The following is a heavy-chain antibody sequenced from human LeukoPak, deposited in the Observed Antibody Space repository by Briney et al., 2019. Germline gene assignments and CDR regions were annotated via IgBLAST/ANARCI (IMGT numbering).Heavy chain of an antibody. Sequence: SETLSLTCTVSGGSISSYYRSWIRQPAGRGLEWIGRIYTRGSTNYNPSLKSRVTMSVDTSKNQFSLKLSSVNAADTAVYYCAGHSSGWYEDYWGQGTLVTVSS. V-gene: IGHV4-4*07. J-gene: IGHJ4*02. CDR3: AGHSSGWYEDY. CDR2: IYTRGST. CDR1: GGSISSYY. D-gene: IGHD6-19*01.